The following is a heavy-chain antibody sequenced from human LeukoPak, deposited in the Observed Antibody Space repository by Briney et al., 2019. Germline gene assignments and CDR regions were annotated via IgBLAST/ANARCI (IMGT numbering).Heavy chain of an antibody. D-gene: IGHD4-11*01. CDR3: AKDAQRGFDYSNSLDK. Sequence: GGSLRLSCAASGFTFSHYGMHWVRQAPGKGVEGVAVICSDGTNTYYGDPVKGRLTISRDNFQRTVYLQMNSLRAEDTAVYYCAKDAQRGFDYSNSLDKWGQGTLVTVSS. J-gene: IGHJ4*02. CDR2: ICSDGTNT. CDR1: GFTFSHYG. V-gene: IGHV3-33*06.